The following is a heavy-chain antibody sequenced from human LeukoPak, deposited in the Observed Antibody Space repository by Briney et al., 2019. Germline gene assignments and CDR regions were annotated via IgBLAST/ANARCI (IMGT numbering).Heavy chain of an antibody. Sequence: GGSLRLSCAASGFTFSSYAMHWVRQASGKGLEYVSAISSNGGSTYYANSVKGRFTISRDNSKNTLYLQMGSLRAEDMAVYYCARGLWFGKLSSPLFDPWGQGTLVTVSS. D-gene: IGHD3-10*01. CDR3: ARGLWFGKLSSPLFDP. CDR1: GFTFSSYA. V-gene: IGHV3-64*01. CDR2: ISSNGGST. J-gene: IGHJ5*02.